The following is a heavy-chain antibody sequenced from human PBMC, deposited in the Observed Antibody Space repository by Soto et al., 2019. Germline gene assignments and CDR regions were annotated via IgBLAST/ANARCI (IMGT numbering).Heavy chain of an antibody. CDR3: AKVSVVVLAAGDWFDP. Sequence: EVQLLESGGGLVQPGGSLRLSCAASGFTFSNYDMTWVRQAPGKGLEWVSSISGNSGSTYYADSVKGRFTVSRDNSKNTVYLQMNSLRGDDTAVYYCAKVSVVVLAAGDWFDPWGQGTLVTVSS. D-gene: IGHD2-15*01. J-gene: IGHJ5*02. CDR1: GFTFSNYD. CDR2: ISGNSGST. V-gene: IGHV3-23*01.